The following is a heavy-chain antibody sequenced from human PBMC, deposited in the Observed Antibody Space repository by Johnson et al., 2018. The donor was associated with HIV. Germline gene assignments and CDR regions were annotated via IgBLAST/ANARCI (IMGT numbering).Heavy chain of an antibody. D-gene: IGHD6-19*01. Sequence: VQLVESGGGLVQPGGSLSLSCAASGFTFSSYWMSWVRQAPGKGLEWVANIKQDGSEKYYVDSVKGRFTISRDNAKNSLYLQMNSLRAEDTAVYYCARGGGGGGWYGGALDIWGQGTMVTVSS. CDR2: IKQDGSEK. CDR3: ARGGGGGGWYGGALDI. CDR1: GFTFSSYW. V-gene: IGHV3-7*01. J-gene: IGHJ3*02.